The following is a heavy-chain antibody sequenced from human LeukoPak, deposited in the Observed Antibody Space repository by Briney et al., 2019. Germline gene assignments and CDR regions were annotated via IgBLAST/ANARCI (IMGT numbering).Heavy chain of an antibody. Sequence: SETLSLTCTVSGASISSTTFYWGWIRQPPGKGLEWIGTIYYSGSTYYNPSLKSRVTISVDASKNRFSLRLSSVTAADTAVYYCARRGVGPTRLYYFDYWGQGTLVTVSS. CDR1: GASISSTTFY. D-gene: IGHD1-26*01. J-gene: IGHJ4*02. CDR2: IYYSGST. CDR3: ARRGVGPTRLYYFDY. V-gene: IGHV4-39*02.